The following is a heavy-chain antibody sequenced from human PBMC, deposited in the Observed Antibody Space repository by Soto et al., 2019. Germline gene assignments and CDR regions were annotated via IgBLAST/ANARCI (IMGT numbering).Heavy chain of an antibody. CDR1: GFTFSSYG. CDR2: ISYDGSNK. Sequence: QVQLVESGGGVVQPGRSLRLSCAASGFTFSSYGMHWVRQAPGKGLEWVAVISYDGSNKYYADSVKGRFTISRDNSKNTLYLQMNSLRTEDTAVYYCARAGGLLLDYSGQGTLVTVSS. CDR3: ARAGGLLLDY. D-gene: IGHD2-15*01. V-gene: IGHV3-30*03. J-gene: IGHJ4*02.